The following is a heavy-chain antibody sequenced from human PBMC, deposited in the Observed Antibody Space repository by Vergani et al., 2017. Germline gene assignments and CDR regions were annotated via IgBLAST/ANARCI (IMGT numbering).Heavy chain of an antibody. J-gene: IGHJ5*02. D-gene: IGHD1-26*01. CDR2: INHSGST. CDR1: GGSFSGYY. CDR3: ARHKELTNWFDP. Sequence: QVQLQQWGAGLLKPSETLSLTCAVYGGSFSGYYWSWIRQPPGKGLEWIGEINHSGSTYYNPSLKSRVTISVETSKNQFSLKLSTVTAADTAVYYCARHKELTNWFDPWGQGTLVTVSS. V-gene: IGHV4-34*01.